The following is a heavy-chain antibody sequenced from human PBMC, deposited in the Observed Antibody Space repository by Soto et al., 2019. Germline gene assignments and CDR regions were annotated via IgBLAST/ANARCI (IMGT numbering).Heavy chain of an antibody. CDR1: GGTFSSYA. Sequence: SVKVSCKASGGTFSSYAISWVRQAPGQGLEWMGGIIPIFGTANYAQKFQGRVIIERDTSASTAYMELSSLRSEDTAVYYCARGGYFDSSNYLAYWGLGTLVPVSS. D-gene: IGHD3-22*01. J-gene: IGHJ4*02. CDR2: IIPIFGTA. CDR3: ARGGYFDSSNYLAY. V-gene: IGHV1-69*05.